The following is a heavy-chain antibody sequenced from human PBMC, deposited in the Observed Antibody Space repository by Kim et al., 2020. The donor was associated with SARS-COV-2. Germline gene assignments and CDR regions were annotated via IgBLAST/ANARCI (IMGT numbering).Heavy chain of an antibody. Sequence: SETLSLTCTVSGGSISSSSYYWGWIRQPPGKGLEWIGSIYYSGSTYYNPSLKSRVTISVDTSKNQFSLKLSSVTAADTAVYYCARGRQYYYDSSGYYDYWGQGTLVTVSS. D-gene: IGHD3-22*01. V-gene: IGHV4-39*07. CDR1: GGSISSSSYY. CDR3: ARGRQYYYDSSGYYDY. J-gene: IGHJ4*02. CDR2: IYYSGST.